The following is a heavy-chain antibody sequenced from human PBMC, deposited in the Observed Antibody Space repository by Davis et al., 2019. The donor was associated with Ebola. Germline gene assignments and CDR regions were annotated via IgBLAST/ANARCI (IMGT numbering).Heavy chain of an antibody. Sequence: GESLKISCAASGFTFNTYSMNWVRQAPGKGLEWVAFISHDGSSKYYADSVKGRLTISRDNSKNTLFLQWNSLRAEDTAVYYCARRGGEGQLVHWGRGTLVTVSS. V-gene: IGHV3-30-3*01. CDR1: GFTFNTYS. CDR3: ARRGGEGQLVH. D-gene: IGHD6-6*01. CDR2: ISHDGSSK. J-gene: IGHJ4*02.